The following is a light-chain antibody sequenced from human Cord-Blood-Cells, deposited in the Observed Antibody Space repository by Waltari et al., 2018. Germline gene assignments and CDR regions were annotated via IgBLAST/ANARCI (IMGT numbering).Light chain of an antibody. V-gene: IGLV3-25*03. CDR2: KDS. CDR1: ALPKKE. J-gene: IGLJ2*01. CDR3: QSADSSGTYVV. Sequence: SYELTQPPSVSVSPAQTARTTCPGDALPKKEAYWYQQKPGQAPVLVIYKDSERPSGIPERFSGSSSGTTVTLTISGVQAEDEADYYCQSADSSGTYVVFGGGTKLTVL.